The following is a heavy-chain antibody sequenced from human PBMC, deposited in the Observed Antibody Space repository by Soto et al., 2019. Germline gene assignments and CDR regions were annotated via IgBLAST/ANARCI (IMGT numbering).Heavy chain of an antibody. D-gene: IGHD6-13*01. CDR2: IWYDGSNK. J-gene: IGHJ6*02. CDR3: ARDFANSSSWYGWYYYYGMDV. V-gene: IGHV3-33*01. Sequence: GGSLRLSCAASGFTFSSYGMHWVRQAPGKGLEWVAVIWYDGSNKYYADSVKGRFTISRDNSKNTLYLQMNSLRAEDTAVYYCARDFANSSSWYGWYYYYGMDVWGQGTTVTVSS. CDR1: GFTFSSYG.